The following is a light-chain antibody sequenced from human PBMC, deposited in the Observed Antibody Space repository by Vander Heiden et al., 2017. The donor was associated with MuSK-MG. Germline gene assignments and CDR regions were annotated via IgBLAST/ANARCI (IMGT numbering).Light chain of an antibody. V-gene: IGKV1-5*03. CDR3: QQYKSYSPYT. CDR1: KSISSS. J-gene: IGKJ2*01. Sequence: DIQMTQSPSTLSASVGDRVTITCRASKSISSSLAWYQQKAGKAPKLLIYKASSLESGVPTRFSGSGYGTEFTLAISSRQPDDFARYYCQQYKSYSPYTFGQGTKLEIK. CDR2: KAS.